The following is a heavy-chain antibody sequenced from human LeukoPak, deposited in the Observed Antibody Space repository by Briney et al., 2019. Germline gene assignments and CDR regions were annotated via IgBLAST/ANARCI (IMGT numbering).Heavy chain of an antibody. V-gene: IGHV4-4*07. J-gene: IGHJ4*02. CDR3: ARERLAARRGAYYFDY. CDR2: IYTSGST. D-gene: IGHD6-6*01. Sequence: SQTLSLTCTVSGGSISSYYWSWIRQPAGKGLEWIGRIYTSGSTNCNPSLKSRVTISVDKSKNQFSLKLSSVTAADTAVYYCARERLAARRGAYYFDYWGQGTLVTVSS. CDR1: GGSISSYY.